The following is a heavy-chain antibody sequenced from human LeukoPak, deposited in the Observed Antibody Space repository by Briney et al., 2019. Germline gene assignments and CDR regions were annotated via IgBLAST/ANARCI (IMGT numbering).Heavy chain of an antibody. J-gene: IGHJ5*02. CDR1: GFTFSNAW. V-gene: IGHV3-21*01. CDR3: ARDLTVTSTCWFDR. D-gene: IGHD4-11*01. CDR2: ITGRSTYI. Sequence: GGSLRLSCAASGFTFSNAWMNWVRQAPGKGLEWVSSITGRSTYIYYADPVKGRFTISRDNAKNSLYLQMNSLRAEDTAVYYCARDLTVTSTCWFDRWGQGTLVTVSS.